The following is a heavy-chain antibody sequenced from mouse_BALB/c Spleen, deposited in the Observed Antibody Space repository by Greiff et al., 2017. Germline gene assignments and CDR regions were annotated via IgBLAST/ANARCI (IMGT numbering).Heavy chain of an antibody. J-gene: IGHJ3*01. CDR3: ARDRGYGNYEFAY. CDR2: ISDGGSYT. CDR1: GFTFSDYY. D-gene: IGHD2-10*02. V-gene: IGHV5-4*02. Sequence: EVQGVESGGGLVKPGGSLKLSCAASGFTFSDYYMYWVRQTPEKRLEWVATISDGGSYTYYPDSVKGRFTISRDNAKNNLYLQMSSLKSEDTAMYYCARDRGYGNYEFAYWGQGTLVTVSA.